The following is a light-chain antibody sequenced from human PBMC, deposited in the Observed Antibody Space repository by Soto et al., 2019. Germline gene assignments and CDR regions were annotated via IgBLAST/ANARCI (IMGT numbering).Light chain of an antibody. CDR3: AATDDSLGGPV. V-gene: IGLV2-8*01. Sequence: QSALTQPPSASGSPGQSVTISWTGTSSDVGGYDYVSWYQQRPGKAPKLLIHEVTKRPSGVPDRFSGSKSGNTASLAISGLRSEDEGDYYCAATDDSLGGPVFGGGTKLTVL. J-gene: IGLJ2*01. CDR2: EVT. CDR1: SSDVGGYDY.